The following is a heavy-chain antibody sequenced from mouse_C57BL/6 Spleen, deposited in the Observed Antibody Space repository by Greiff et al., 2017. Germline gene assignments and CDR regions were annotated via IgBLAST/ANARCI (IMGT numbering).Heavy chain of an antibody. CDR1: GFTFTDYY. J-gene: IGHJ4*01. V-gene: IGHV7-3*01. CDR3: AGYDLYAMDY. CDR2: IRNKANGYTT. Sequence: EVQVVESGGGLVQPGGSLSLSCAASGFTFTDYYMSWVRQPPGKALEWLGFIRNKANGYTTEYSASVKGRFTISRDNSQSILYLQMNALRAEDSATYYCAGYDLYAMDYWGQGTSVTVSS.